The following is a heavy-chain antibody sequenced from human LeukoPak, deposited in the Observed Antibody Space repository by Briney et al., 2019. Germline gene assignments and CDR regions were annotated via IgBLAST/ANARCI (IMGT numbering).Heavy chain of an antibody. CDR3: ARGLRDRYGMDV. CDR2: IHRDGNNI. J-gene: IGHJ6*02. CDR1: GFTFGNAW. V-gene: IGHV3-74*01. Sequence: PGGSLRLSCAASGFTFGNAWMSWVRQAPGKGLVWVSRIHRDGNNINYADFVQGRFTVSRDNAKNTLYLQMHSLRVEDTAMYYCARGLRDRYGMDVWGQGTTVTVSS.